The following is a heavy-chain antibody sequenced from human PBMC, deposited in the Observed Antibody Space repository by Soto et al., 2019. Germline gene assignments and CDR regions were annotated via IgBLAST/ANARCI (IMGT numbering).Heavy chain of an antibody. J-gene: IGHJ3*01. V-gene: IGHV3-74*01. CDR3: ARDNWNTV. Sequence: GGSLRLSCTASGFTFSNYWMHWVRQAPGKGLVWVSRVNGDGSSTFYADSVKGRFTISRDNAKNTVYLQMNSLRAEDTAVYYCARDNWNTVWGQGTMVTVSS. D-gene: IGHD1-20*01. CDR2: VNGDGSST. CDR1: GFTFSNYW.